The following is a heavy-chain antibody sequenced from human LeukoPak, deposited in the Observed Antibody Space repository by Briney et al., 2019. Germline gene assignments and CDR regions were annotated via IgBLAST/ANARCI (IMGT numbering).Heavy chain of an antibody. CDR1: GYIFTNFG. CDR3: ARHLTHRRNYDNSGYQIVPAF. CDR2: ISGYSGNT. J-gene: IGHJ4*02. Sequence: GASVKVSCKASGYIFTNFGISWVRQARGQGLEWMGWISGYSGNTKYVEKFKGRVTITRDTPTSTPYMELRSLRSDDTAVYYCARHLTHRRNYDNSGYQIVPAFWGQGTLVTVSS. V-gene: IGHV1-18*01. D-gene: IGHD3-22*01.